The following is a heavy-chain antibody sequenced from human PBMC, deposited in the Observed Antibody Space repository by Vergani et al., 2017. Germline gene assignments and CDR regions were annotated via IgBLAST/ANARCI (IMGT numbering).Heavy chain of an antibody. V-gene: IGHV1-3*01. J-gene: IGHJ3*02. D-gene: IGHD2-2*01. CDR2: INAGNGNT. CDR3: ARDRSYCSSTSWCAFDI. Sequence: QVQPVQSGAEVKKPGASVKVSCKASGYTFTSYAMHWVRQAPGQRLEWMGWINAGNGNTKYSQKFQGRVTITRDTSASTAYMELSSLRSEDTAVYYCARDRSYCSSTSWCAFDIWGEGTMVTVSS. CDR1: GYTFTSYA.